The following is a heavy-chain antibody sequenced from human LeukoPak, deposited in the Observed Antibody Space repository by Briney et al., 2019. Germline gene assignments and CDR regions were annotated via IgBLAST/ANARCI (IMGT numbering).Heavy chain of an antibody. J-gene: IGHJ4*02. CDR3: AKTSDYYFSLDN. CDR1: GFTFSNAW. D-gene: IGHD3-22*01. CDR2: IKSKTDGGTT. Sequence: GGSLRLSCAASGFTFSNAWMSWVRQAPGKGLEWVGRIKSKTDGGTTDYAAPVKGRFSISRDDSNNTLSLQMNSLKIEDTAVYYCAKTSDYYFSLDNWGQGTLVTVSS. V-gene: IGHV3-15*01.